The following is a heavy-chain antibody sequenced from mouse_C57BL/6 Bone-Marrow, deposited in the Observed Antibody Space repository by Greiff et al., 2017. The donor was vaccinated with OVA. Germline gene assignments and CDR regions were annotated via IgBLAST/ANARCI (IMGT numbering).Heavy chain of an antibody. Sequence: VQLQQSGAELVRPGASVKLSCKASGYTFTDYYINWVKQRPGQGLEWIGRIYPGSGNTYYNEKFKGKATLTAETSSSTAYMQLSSLTSEDSAVYFCAGGRTLRDYFDYWGQGTTLTVSS. D-gene: IGHD1-2*01. CDR1: GYTFTDYY. CDR2: IYPGSGNT. J-gene: IGHJ2*01. CDR3: AGGRTLRDYFDY. V-gene: IGHV1-76*01.